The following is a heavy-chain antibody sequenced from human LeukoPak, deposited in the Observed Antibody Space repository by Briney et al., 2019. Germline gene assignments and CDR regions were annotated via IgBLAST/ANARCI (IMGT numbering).Heavy chain of an antibody. V-gene: IGHV4-34*01. Sequence: SETLSLTCAVYGGSFSGYYWSWIRQPPGKGLEWIGEINHSGSTNYNPSLKSRVTISVDTSKNQFSLKLSSVTAADTAVYYCARGLTFPLDYWGQGTLVTVSS. CDR1: GGSFSGYY. CDR2: INHSGST. J-gene: IGHJ4*02. CDR3: ARGLTFPLDY. D-gene: IGHD2/OR15-2a*01.